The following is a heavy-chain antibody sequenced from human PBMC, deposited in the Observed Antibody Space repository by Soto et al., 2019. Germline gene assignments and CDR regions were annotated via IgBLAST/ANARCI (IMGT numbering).Heavy chain of an antibody. Sequence: PSETLSLTCPVSGGSISSGSYYWSWIRQHPGKGLEWIGYIYYSGSTYYNPSLKSRVTISVDTSKNQFSLKLSSVTAADTAVYYCARGGYYDSSGYDAFDIWGQGTMVTVSS. J-gene: IGHJ3*02. CDR1: GGSISSGSYY. D-gene: IGHD3-22*01. CDR2: IYYSGST. CDR3: ARGGYYDSSGYDAFDI. V-gene: IGHV4-61*01.